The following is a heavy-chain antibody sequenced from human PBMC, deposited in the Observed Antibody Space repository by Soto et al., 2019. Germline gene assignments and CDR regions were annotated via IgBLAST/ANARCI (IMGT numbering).Heavy chain of an antibody. CDR2: INPNSGGT. J-gene: IGHJ6*02. Sequence: GASVKVSCKASGYTFTGYYMQWVRQAPGQGLEWMGWINPNSGGTNYAQKFQGWVTMTRDTSISTAYMELSRLRSDDTAVYYCARSRGRYYDSSGLETYYYYYGMDVWGQGTTVTVSS. CDR3: ARSRGRYYDSSGLETYYYYYGMDV. CDR1: GYTFTGYY. D-gene: IGHD3-22*01. V-gene: IGHV1-2*04.